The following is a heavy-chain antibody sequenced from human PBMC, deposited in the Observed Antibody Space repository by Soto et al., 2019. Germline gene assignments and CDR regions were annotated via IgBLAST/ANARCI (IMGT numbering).Heavy chain of an antibody. Sequence: KPSETLSLTCTVSGGSVSSGSYYWSWIRQPPGKGLEWIGYIYYSGSTNYNPSLKSRVTISVDTSKNQFSLKLSSVTAADTAVYYCARSEAYGPNWFDPWGQGTLVTASS. CDR2: IYYSGST. CDR1: GGSVSSGSYY. CDR3: ARSEAYGPNWFDP. J-gene: IGHJ5*02. V-gene: IGHV4-61*01. D-gene: IGHD4-17*01.